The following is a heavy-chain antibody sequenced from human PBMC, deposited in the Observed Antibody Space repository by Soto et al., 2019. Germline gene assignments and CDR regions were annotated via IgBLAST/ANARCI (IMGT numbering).Heavy chain of an antibody. CDR2: MNPNSGNT. CDR1: GYTFTSYD. D-gene: IGHD3-3*01. CDR3: ARVSYYDFWSCYYSNYYGMDV. J-gene: IGHJ6*02. V-gene: IGHV1-8*01. Sequence: QVQLVQSGAEVKKPGASVKVFCKASGYTFTSYDINWVRQATGQGLEWMGWMNPNSGNTGYAQKFQGRVTMTRNTSISTAYMELISLRSEDTAVYYCARVSYYDFWSCYYSNYYGMDVWGQGTTVTVSS.